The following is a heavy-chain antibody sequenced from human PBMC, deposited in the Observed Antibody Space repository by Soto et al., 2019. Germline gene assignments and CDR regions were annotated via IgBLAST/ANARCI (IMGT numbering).Heavy chain of an antibody. CDR2: IWYDGSNK. V-gene: IGHV3-33*01. CDR1: GFTFSSYG. Sequence: GGSLRLSCAASGFTFSSYGMHWVRQAPGKGLEWVAVIWYDGSNKYYADSVKGRFTISRDNSKNTLYLQMNSLRAEDTAVYYCARDAAEIKNDFWSGYPWIDPPGQSTLVTVPS. D-gene: IGHD3-3*01. J-gene: IGHJ5*02. CDR3: ARDAAEIKNDFWSGYPWIDP.